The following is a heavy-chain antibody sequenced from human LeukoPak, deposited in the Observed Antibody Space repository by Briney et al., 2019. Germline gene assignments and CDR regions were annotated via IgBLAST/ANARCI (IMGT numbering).Heavy chain of an antibody. J-gene: IGHJ5*02. D-gene: IGHD1-7*01. Sequence: SVKVSCKASGGTFSSYAISWVRQAPGQGLEWMGRIIPILGIANYAQKFQGRVTITADKSTSTAYMELSSLRSEDTAVYYCAREGELPAGWFDPWGQGTLVTVSS. V-gene: IGHV1-69*04. CDR2: IIPILGIA. CDR1: GGTFSSYA. CDR3: AREGELPAGWFDP.